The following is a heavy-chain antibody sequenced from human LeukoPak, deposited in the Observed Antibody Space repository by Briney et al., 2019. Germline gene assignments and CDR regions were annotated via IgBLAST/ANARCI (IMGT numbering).Heavy chain of an antibody. Sequence: SQTLSLTCTVSGGSISSGGYYWSWIRQHPGKGLEWIGYIYYSGTTYYNPSLKRRITISVETSKNQFSLRLRSVTAADSAVYYCARVSVRGILFDYWGQGTLVTVSS. J-gene: IGHJ4*02. CDR1: GGSISSGGYY. CDR3: ARVSVRGILFDY. CDR2: IYYSGTT. D-gene: IGHD3-10*01. V-gene: IGHV4-31*03.